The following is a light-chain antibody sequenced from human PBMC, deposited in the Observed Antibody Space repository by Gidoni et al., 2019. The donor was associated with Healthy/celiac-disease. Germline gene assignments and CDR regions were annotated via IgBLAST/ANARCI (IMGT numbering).Light chain of an antibody. Sequence: DIQMTQSPSTLSASVGDRVTITCRASQSISSWLAWYQQKPGKAPKLLIYKASSLESGVPSRFSGSGSGTEFTLTISSLQPDDFATYYCQQYNNYSPWTFGPXTKVEIK. J-gene: IGKJ1*01. CDR1: QSISSW. V-gene: IGKV1-5*03. CDR3: QQYNNYSPWT. CDR2: KAS.